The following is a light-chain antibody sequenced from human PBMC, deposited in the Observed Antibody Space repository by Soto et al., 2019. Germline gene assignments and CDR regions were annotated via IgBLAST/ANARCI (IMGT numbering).Light chain of an antibody. CDR3: QQYSGPWT. J-gene: IGKJ1*01. Sequence: DIQMTQSPSTLSASVGDRVTINCRASQNINNWLAWYQQKPGKAPKLLIYEASNLEGGVPSRFSGGGSGTDFTLTISSLQPDDFATYFCQQYSGPWTFGQGTKVDIK. CDR2: EAS. V-gene: IGKV1-5*03. CDR1: QNINNW.